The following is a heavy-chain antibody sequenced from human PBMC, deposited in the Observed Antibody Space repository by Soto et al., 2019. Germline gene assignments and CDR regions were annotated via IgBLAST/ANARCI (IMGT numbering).Heavy chain of an antibody. CDR1: GFTFSSYG. CDR2: ISYDGSNK. V-gene: IGHV3-30*18. CDR3: AKATRGGSGYFGAFDI. D-gene: IGHD3-3*01. J-gene: IGHJ3*02. Sequence: GGSLRLSCAASGFTFSSYGMHWVRQAPGKGLEWVAVISYDGSNKYYADSVKGRFTISRDNSKNTLYLQMNSLRAEDTAVYYCAKATRGGSGYFGAFDIWGQGTMVTVSS.